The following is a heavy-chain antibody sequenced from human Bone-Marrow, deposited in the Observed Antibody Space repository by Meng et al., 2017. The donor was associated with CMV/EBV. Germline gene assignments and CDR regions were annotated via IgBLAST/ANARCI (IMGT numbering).Heavy chain of an antibody. CDR3: ARGVVPPRGNGYGMDV. J-gene: IGHJ6*02. CDR1: GYTFTGYY. CDR2: INPNSGDT. V-gene: IGHV1-2*02. D-gene: IGHD2-2*01. Sequence: ASVKVSCKASGYTFTGYYMHWVRQAPGQGLEWMGWINPNSGDTNSAQKFQGRVTMTRDTSITTAFMELSSLRSDDTAVYFCARGVVPPRGNGYGMDVWGQGNTVPVSS.